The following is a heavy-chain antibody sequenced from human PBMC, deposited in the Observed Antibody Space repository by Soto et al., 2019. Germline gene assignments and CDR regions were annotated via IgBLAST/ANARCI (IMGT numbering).Heavy chain of an antibody. Sequence: GGSMRLSCAASGFTFSSYAMHWVRQAPGKGLEWVAVISYDGSNKYYADSVKGRFTISRDNSKNTLYLQMNSLRAEDTAVYYCARSPDYGGNRYYYYYYGMDVWGQGTTVTVSS. D-gene: IGHD4-17*01. J-gene: IGHJ6*02. CDR1: GFTFSSYA. CDR3: ARSPDYGGNRYYYYYYGMDV. V-gene: IGHV3-30-3*01. CDR2: ISYDGSNK.